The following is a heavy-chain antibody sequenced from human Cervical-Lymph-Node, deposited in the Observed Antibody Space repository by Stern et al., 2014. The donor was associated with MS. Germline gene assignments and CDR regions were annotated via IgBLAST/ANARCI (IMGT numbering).Heavy chain of an antibody. J-gene: IGHJ3*02. V-gene: IGHV3-13*01. CDR1: GFSLRTYD. CDR3: ARRSRDAFEI. Sequence: VQLVESGGGLVQPGGSLRLSCAASGFSLRTYDMHWVRQVIGKGLEWVSAIGTASDAYYAASVKGRFILSRENAKNSVYLQMNSLRAGDTAVYFCARRSRDAFEIRGQGTMVTVSS. D-gene: IGHD2-2*01. CDR2: IGTASDA.